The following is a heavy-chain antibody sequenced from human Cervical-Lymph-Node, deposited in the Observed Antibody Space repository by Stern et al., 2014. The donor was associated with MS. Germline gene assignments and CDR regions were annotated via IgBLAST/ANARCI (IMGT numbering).Heavy chain of an antibody. V-gene: IGHV1-46*01. CDR1: GNTFTRDY. Sequence: VQLLQSGAEVKKPGASVKVSCKASGNTFTRDYIHWVRQAPGQGLEWMGIINPSAGSTSYAQKFQGRVTMTRDTSTSTVYMELSSLRSEDTAVYYCAREVAGHRLGMMDVWGQGTTVTVSS. J-gene: IGHJ6*02. CDR3: AREVAGHRLGMMDV. CDR2: INPSAGST. D-gene: IGHD6-19*01.